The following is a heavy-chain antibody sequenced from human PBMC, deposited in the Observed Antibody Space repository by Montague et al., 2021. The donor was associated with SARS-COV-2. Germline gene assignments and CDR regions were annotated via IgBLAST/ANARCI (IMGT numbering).Heavy chain of an antibody. D-gene: IGHD3-10*01. Sequence: SETPSLTCAVHGGSFSTYSWNWIRQPPGKGLEWIGEIHHGGSTNYNPSLKSRVTISADTSKNQFSLKLTSVAAADTAVYYCARLGDGVVPSPILGVGPYYSCYYMDVWGKGTTVTVSS. CDR1: GGSFSTYS. J-gene: IGHJ6*03. CDR3: ARLGDGVVPSPILGVGPYYSCYYMDV. CDR2: IHHGGST. V-gene: IGHV4-34*01.